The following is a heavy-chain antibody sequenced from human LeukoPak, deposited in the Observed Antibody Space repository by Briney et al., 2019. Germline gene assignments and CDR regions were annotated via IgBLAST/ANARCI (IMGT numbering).Heavy chain of an antibody. D-gene: IGHD1-26*01. CDR3: ATVSSKVGAPNTYYFDY. V-gene: IGHV1-24*01. CDR1: GYTLTELS. CDR2: FDPGDGET. J-gene: IGHJ4*02. Sequence: GASVKVSCKVSGYTLTELSMHWVRQAPGKGLEWMGGFDPGDGETIYAQEFQGRVTMTEDTSTDTAYMELSSLRSEDTAVYYCATVSSKVGAPNTYYFDYWGQGTLVTVSS.